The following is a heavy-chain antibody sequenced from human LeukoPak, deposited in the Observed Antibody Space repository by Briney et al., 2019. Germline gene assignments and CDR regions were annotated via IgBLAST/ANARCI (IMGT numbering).Heavy chain of an antibody. CDR2: IYYSGST. D-gene: IGHD5-18*01. V-gene: IGHV4-59*08. Sequence: SETLSLTCTVSGGSISSYYWSWIRQPPGKGLEWIGYIYYSGSTNYNPPLKSRVTISVDTSKNQFSLKLSSVTAADTAVYYCATSPRGYRCGPIGYFDYWGQGTLVTVSS. J-gene: IGHJ4*02. CDR1: GGSISSYY. CDR3: ATSPRGYRCGPIGYFDY.